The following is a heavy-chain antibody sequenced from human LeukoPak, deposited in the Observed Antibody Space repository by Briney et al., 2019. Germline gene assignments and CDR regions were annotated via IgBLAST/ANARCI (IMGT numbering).Heavy chain of an antibody. J-gene: IGHJ6*03. D-gene: IGHD4-23*01. CDR3: AKDPGGRYYYYMDV. Sequence: GGSLRLSCAASGFTFSSYAMSWVRQAPGKGLEWVSAISGSGGSTYYADSVKGRFTISRDNSKNTLYLQMNSLRAEDTAVYYCAKDPGGRYYYYMDVWGKGTTVSVSS. CDR2: ISGSGGST. V-gene: IGHV3-23*01. CDR1: GFTFSSYA.